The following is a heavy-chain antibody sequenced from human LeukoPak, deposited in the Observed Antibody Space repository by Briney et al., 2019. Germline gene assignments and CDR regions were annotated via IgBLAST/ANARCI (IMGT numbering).Heavy chain of an antibody. V-gene: IGHV3-74*01. CDR1: GFTFDDYG. J-gene: IGHJ2*01. CDR3: ARSPENYDVLTGYYGWYFDL. D-gene: IGHD3-9*01. CDR2: INSDGRTT. Sequence: PGGSLRLSCAASGFTFDDYGMSWVRQAPGKGLVWVSRINSDGRTTNYADSVKGRFTISRDNAKNTLYLQMKSLRAEDTAVYYCARSPENYDVLTGYYGWYFDLWGRGTLVTVSS.